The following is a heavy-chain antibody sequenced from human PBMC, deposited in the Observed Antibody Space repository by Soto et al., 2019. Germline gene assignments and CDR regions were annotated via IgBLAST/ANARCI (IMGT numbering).Heavy chain of an antibody. Sequence: ASVKVSCKASGYTFTSYYMHWVRQAPGQGLEWMGIINPSGGSTSYAQKFQGRATMTRDTSTSTVYMELSSLRSEDTAVYYCAREGGSYGSFDYWGQGTLVTVSS. D-gene: IGHD1-26*01. V-gene: IGHV1-46*01. CDR2: INPSGGST. CDR1: GYTFTSYY. J-gene: IGHJ4*02. CDR3: AREGGSYGSFDY.